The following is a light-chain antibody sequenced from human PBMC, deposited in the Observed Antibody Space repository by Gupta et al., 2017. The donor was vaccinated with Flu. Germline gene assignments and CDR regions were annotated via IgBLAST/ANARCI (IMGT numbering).Light chain of an antibody. J-gene: IGLJ3*02. CDR3: QSADSSGTLLV. CDR1: ALPKQY. Sequence: SYELTQPPSVSVSPGQTARNTCSGDALPKQYAYWYQQKPGQAPVLVIYKDRERPSGFPERFSGSSSGTTVTLTISGVQAEDEADYYCQSADSSGTLLVFGGGTKLTVL. CDR2: KDR. V-gene: IGLV3-25*03.